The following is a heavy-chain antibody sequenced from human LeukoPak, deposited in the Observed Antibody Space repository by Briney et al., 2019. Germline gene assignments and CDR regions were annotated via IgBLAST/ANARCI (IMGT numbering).Heavy chain of an antibody. Sequence: ASVKLSCKASGGTFSSYVISWVRQAPGQGLEWMGGIIPIFGTANYAHKFKGRVTITADKSTSTAYMQLSSLRAEDTAVYYCARDFRNYSSAGLWGEGTLVTVSS. CDR3: ARDFRNYSSAGL. CDR2: IIPIFGTA. J-gene: IGHJ4*02. CDR1: GGTFSSYV. V-gene: IGHV1-69*06. D-gene: IGHD6-25*01.